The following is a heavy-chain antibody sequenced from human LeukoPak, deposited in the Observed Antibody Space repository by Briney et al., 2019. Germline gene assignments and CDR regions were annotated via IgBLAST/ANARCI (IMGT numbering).Heavy chain of an antibody. CDR2: ISAYDGNT. D-gene: IGHD3-22*01. CDR1: GYSFTSYG. Sequence: ASVKVSCKASGYSFTSYGISWVRQAPGQGLEWMGWISAYDGNTNCAQKVQGRVTMTTDSSTSTAYMELRSLRSDDTAVYYCAKLGASSGYSPIDYWGQGTLVTVSS. J-gene: IGHJ4*02. V-gene: IGHV1-18*01. CDR3: AKLGASSGYSPIDY.